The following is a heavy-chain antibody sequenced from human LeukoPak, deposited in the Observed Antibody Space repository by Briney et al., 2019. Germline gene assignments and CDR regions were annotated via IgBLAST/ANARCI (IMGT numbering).Heavy chain of an antibody. CDR2: INPNSGDT. D-gene: IGHD3-3*01. Sequence: GASVKVSCKASGYTFTGYYMHWVRQAPGQGLEWMGWINPNSGDTNYAQKFQGRVTMTRDTSISTVYMELSRLRSDDTAVYYCARDFELYDFDYWGQGTLVTVSS. J-gene: IGHJ4*02. CDR1: GYTFTGYY. V-gene: IGHV1-2*02. CDR3: ARDFELYDFDY.